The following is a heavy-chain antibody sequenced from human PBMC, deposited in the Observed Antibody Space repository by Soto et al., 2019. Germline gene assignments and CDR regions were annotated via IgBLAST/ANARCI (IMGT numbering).Heavy chain of an antibody. J-gene: IGHJ4*02. D-gene: IGHD3-16*01. CDR3: ARGGEWGWHLGN. CDR2: ISAYNGNT. Sequence: ASVQVTCKASGYPFTGYYMHWVRQAPGQGHEWMGWISAYNGNTNYAQKLQGRVTMTTDTSTSTAYMELRSLRSDDTAVYYFARGGEWGWHLGNCGQGTLVTVSS. CDR1: GYPFTGYY. V-gene: IGHV1-18*04.